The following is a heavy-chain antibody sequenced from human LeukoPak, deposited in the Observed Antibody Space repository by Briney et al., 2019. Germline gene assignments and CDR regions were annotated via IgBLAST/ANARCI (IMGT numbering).Heavy chain of an antibody. CDR3: ARDRDDSGSYHFDY. Sequence: PSETLSLTCAVSGGSIISSNWWSCVRQTRGKGLEWIGEIYHSGSTNYNPSLKSRVTISVDKSKNQFSLKLSSVTAADTAVYYCARDRDDSGSYHFDYWGQGTLVTVSS. CDR1: GGSIISSNW. J-gene: IGHJ4*02. CDR2: IYHSGST. V-gene: IGHV4-4*02. D-gene: IGHD1-26*01.